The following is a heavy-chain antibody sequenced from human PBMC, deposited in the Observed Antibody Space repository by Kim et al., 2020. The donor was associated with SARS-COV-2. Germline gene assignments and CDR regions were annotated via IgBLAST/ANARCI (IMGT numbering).Heavy chain of an antibody. V-gene: IGHV3-30*18. CDR2: ISYDGSNK. D-gene: IGHD3-10*01. J-gene: IGHJ6*02. CDR1: GFTFSSYG. Sequence: GGSLRLSCAASGFTFSSYGMHWVRQAPGKGLEWVAVISYDGSNKYYADSVKGRFTISRDNSKNTLYLQMNSLRAEDTAVYYCAKDWYYYGSGSYYKPPSYSYYGMDVWGQGTKVTVSS. CDR3: AKDWYYYGSGSYYKPPSYSYYGMDV.